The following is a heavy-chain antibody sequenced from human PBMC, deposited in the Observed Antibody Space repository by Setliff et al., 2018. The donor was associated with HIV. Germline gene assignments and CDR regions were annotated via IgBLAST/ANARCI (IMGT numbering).Heavy chain of an antibody. V-gene: IGHV1-2*06. J-gene: IGHJ4*02. Sequence: ASVKVSCKASGYTFTSYDINWVRQAPGQGLEWMGRISPNSGGTHYPQKFQGRVTLTSDTSISTAYMELSGLRSDDTAVYYCARGQGPVDYWGQGTLVTVSS. CDR2: ISPNSGGT. CDR1: GYTFTSYD. CDR3: ARGQGPVDY.